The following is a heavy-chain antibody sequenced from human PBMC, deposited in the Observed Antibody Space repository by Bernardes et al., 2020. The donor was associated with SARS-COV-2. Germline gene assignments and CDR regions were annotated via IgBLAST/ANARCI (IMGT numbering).Heavy chain of an antibody. Sequence: GGSLRLSCAASGFTFSGYALSWVRQAPGKGLEWVSATSVSGGSTYYADSVKGRFTISRDNSKNTLYLQMDSLRAEDTAVYYCVRWLEPLGSFDIWGQGTMVTGSS. J-gene: IGHJ3*02. D-gene: IGHD6-19*01. CDR3: VRWLEPLGSFDI. V-gene: IGHV3-23*01. CDR1: GFTFSGYA. CDR2: TSVSGGST.